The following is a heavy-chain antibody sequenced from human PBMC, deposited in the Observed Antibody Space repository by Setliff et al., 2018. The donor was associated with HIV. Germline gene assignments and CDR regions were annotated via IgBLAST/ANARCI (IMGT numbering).Heavy chain of an antibody. D-gene: IGHD3-22*01. CDR1: GFIFDDYA. V-gene: IGHV3-9*01. J-gene: IGHJ4*02. CDR2: ISWNSGNI. CDR3: VTVGDYDSSGYYRY. Sequence: GGSLRLSCAASGFIFDDYAMHWVRQPPGKGLEWVSGISWNSGNIVYADSVKGRFTISRDNAKNSLHLQMNSLRAEDTALYYCVTVGDYDSSGYYRYWGQGTLVTVSS.